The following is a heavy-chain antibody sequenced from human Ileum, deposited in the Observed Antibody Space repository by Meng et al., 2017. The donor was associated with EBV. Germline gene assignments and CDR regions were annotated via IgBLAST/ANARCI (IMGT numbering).Heavy chain of an antibody. CDR1: GSTFSTSL. CDR2: IDTDGSTT. CDR3: VRGGLGPWY. V-gene: IGHV3-74*02. D-gene: IGHD3/OR15-3a*01. J-gene: IGHJ4*02. Sequence: EAVVGLVPPGWALRLSVAATGSTFSTSLCHFLRQAPGKRLVWVSHIDTDGSTTNYAGSVKGRFTISRDNAKNTLSLQMNSLRVEDTAVYYCVRGGLGPWYWGQGTLVTVSS.